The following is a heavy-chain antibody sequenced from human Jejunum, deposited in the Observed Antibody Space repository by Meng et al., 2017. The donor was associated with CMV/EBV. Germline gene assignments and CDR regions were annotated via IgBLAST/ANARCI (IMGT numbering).Heavy chain of an antibody. CDR3: VRHGDCSSGSCYYHWFDP. D-gene: IGHD2-2*01. CDR2: IYNYGGT. J-gene: IGHJ5*02. Sequence: SRLSLWKPSETLSLTCSVSGGSINTFFWGWIRQSPGKGLEWIGNIYNYGGTDYNPSLKSRVTISTDTSKNEFSLRLKSVTAADTAVYYCVRHGDCSSGSCYYHWFDPWGQGSLVTVSS. CDR1: GGSINTFF. V-gene: IGHV4-59*08.